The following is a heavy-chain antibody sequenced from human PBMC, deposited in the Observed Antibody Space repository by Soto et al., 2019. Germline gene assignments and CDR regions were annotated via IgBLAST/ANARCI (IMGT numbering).Heavy chain of an antibody. V-gene: IGHV1-8*01. CDR3: TRAYGAETFDF. Sequence: ASVKVSCKASNYTFSSFGISWMRQAPGHGLEWMGWMNPNSGNTGYAQNFRGRVTMTQNTAIGTAYMELSSLRSDDTATYYCTRAYGAETFDFWGQGTRVTVSS. CDR1: NYTFSSFG. J-gene: IGHJ5*01. CDR2: MNPNSGNT. D-gene: IGHD3-10*01.